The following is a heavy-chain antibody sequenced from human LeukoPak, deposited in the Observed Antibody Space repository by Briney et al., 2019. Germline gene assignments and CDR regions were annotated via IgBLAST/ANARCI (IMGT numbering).Heavy chain of an antibody. CDR3: ASYSCLGSCYRPFYNWFDP. D-gene: IGHD2-15*01. CDR2: IYYSGST. J-gene: IGHJ5*02. Sequence: SETLSLTCTISGGSISSGGYYWSWIRQHPGKGLEWIGYIYYSGSTYYNPSLKSRVTISVDTSKNQFSLKLSSVTAADTAVYYCASYSCLGSCYRPFYNWFDPWGQGTLVTVSS. V-gene: IGHV4-31*03. CDR1: GGSISSGGYY.